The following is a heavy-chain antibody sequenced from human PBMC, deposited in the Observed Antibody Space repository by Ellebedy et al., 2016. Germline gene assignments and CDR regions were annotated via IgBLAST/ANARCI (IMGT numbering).Heavy chain of an antibody. CDR1: GFTFSSYG. V-gene: IGHV3-30*03. D-gene: IGHD3-9*01. CDR2: ISYDGSNK. J-gene: IGHJ4*02. CDR3: ARGDWLFGY. Sequence: GESLKISXAASGFTFSSYGMHWVRQAPGKGLEWVAVISYDGSNKYYADSVKGRFTISRDNSKNTLYLQMNSLRAEDTAVYYCARGDWLFGYWGQGTLVTVSS.